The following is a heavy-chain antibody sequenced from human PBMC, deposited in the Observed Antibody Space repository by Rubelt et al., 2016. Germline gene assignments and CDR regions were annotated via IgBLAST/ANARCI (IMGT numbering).Heavy chain of an antibody. D-gene: IGHD3-3*01. V-gene: IGHV4-59*01. CDR2: IYYSGST. CDR1: GGSISSYY. CDR3: AGGITIVGVASGYFDY. J-gene: IGHJ4*02. Sequence: QVQLQESGPGLVKPSETLSLTCTVSGGSISSYYWSWIRQPPGKGLEWIGYIYYSGSTNYNPSLKIRVTISVDTSKNQFSLKLSSVTAADTAVYYCAGGITIVGVASGYFDYWGQGTLVTVSS.